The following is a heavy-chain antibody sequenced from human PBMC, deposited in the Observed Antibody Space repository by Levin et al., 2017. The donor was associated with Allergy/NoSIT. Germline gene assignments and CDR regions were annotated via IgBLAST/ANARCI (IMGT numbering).Heavy chain of an antibody. CDR3: ARAVGATGY. CDR2: ISYDGSNK. CDR1: GFTFSSYA. V-gene: IGHV3-30*04. J-gene: IGHJ4*02. D-gene: IGHD1-26*01. Sequence: SCAASGFTFSSYAMHWVRQAPGKGLEWVAVISYDGSNKYYADSVKGRFTISRDNSKNTLYLQMNSLRAEDTAVYYCARAVGATGYWGQGTLVTVSS.